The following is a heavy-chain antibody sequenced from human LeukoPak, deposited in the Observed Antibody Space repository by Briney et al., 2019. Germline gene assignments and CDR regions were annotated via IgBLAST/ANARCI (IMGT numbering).Heavy chain of an antibody. J-gene: IGHJ4*02. CDR1: GGSISSYY. CDR3: ARGLWFGEAPFDY. Sequence: SETLSLTCTVSGGSISSYYWSWSRQPPGKGLEWIGYIYYSGSTNYNPSLKSRVTISVDTSKNQFSLKLSSVTAADTAVYYCARGLWFGEAPFDYWGQGTLVTVSS. D-gene: IGHD3-10*01. V-gene: IGHV4-59*01. CDR2: IYYSGST.